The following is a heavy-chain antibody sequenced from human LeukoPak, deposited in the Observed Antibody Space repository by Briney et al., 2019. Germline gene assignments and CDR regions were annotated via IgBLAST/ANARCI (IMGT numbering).Heavy chain of an antibody. J-gene: IGHJ4*02. Sequence: ASETLSLTCAVSGGSISSNNWWGWVRQPPGKGLEWIGEIYHSGSPNYNPSLKSRVTISVDTSRNQFSLKLSSVTAADTAVYYCARGLDSYSSAYWGQGTLVTVSS. CDR2: IYHSGSP. CDR3: ARGLDSYSSAY. CDR1: GGSISSNNW. V-gene: IGHV4-4*02. D-gene: IGHD5-18*01.